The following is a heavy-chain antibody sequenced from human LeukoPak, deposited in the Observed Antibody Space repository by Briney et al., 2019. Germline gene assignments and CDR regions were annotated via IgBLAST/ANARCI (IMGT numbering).Heavy chain of an antibody. CDR2: ISGSGGST. CDR3: ANGGTDYDILNWFDP. Sequence: QPGRSLRLSCAASGFTFSSYAMSWVRQAPGKGLEWVSAISGSGGSTYYADSVKGRFTISRDNSKNTLYLQMNSLRAEDTAVYYCANGGTDYDILNWFDPWGQGTLVTVSS. J-gene: IGHJ5*02. CDR1: GFTFSSYA. V-gene: IGHV3-23*01. D-gene: IGHD3-9*01.